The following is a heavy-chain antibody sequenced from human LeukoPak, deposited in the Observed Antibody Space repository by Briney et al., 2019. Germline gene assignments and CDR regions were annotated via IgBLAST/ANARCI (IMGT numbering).Heavy chain of an antibody. CDR2: IYPGDSDT. D-gene: IGHD1-26*01. V-gene: IGHV5-51*01. CDR3: ASFPSYSGSYHHEMYFDY. Sequence: GESLKISCKGSGYSFTSYWIGWVRQMPGEGLEWMGIIYPGDSDTRYSPSFQGQVTISADKSISTAYLQWSSLKASDTAMYYCASFPSYSGSYHHEMYFDYWGQGTLVTVSS. CDR1: GYSFTSYW. J-gene: IGHJ4*02.